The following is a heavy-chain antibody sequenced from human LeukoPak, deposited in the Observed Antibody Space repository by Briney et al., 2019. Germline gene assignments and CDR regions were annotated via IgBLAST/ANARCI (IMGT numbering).Heavy chain of an antibody. J-gene: IGHJ4*02. Sequence: SETLSLTCTVSGVSISSSSYYWGWIRQPPGKGLEWIGSIYYSGSTYYNPSLKSRVTISVDTSKNQFSLKLSSVTAADTAVYYCAIYDYGDYGLYDYWGQGTLVTVSS. CDR1: GVSISSSSYY. D-gene: IGHD4-17*01. CDR3: AIYDYGDYGLYDY. CDR2: IYYSGST. V-gene: IGHV4-39*01.